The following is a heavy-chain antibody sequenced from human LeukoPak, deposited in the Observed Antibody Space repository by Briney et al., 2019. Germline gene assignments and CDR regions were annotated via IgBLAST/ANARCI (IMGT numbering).Heavy chain of an antibody. J-gene: IGHJ4*02. V-gene: IGHV3-64*01. Sequence: PGGSLRLSCAASGFTFASYAMHWVRQAPGKRLEYVSAITNNGGTTFYANSVKGRFTISRDNSKNTLFLQMGSLRPEDMAVYYCARVDDFTYDYWGQGTLVTVSS. CDR2: ITNNGGTT. D-gene: IGHD2-2*03. CDR1: GFTFASYA. CDR3: ARVDDFTYDY.